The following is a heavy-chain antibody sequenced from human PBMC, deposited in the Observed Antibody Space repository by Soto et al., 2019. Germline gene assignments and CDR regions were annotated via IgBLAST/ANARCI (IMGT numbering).Heavy chain of an antibody. CDR1: GFTFSTYW. CDR3: VCGGNFFVY. J-gene: IGHJ4*02. D-gene: IGHD3-16*01. Sequence: EVQLVESGGGLVQPGGSLRLPCAASGFTFSTYWMTWVRQPPGKGLEWVASINQDGSERYYVDSVWGRFTISRDNAKNSLYLQMNSLRAEDTAVYYCVCGGNFFVYWGQGTLVTVSP. CDR2: INQDGSER. V-gene: IGHV3-7*01.